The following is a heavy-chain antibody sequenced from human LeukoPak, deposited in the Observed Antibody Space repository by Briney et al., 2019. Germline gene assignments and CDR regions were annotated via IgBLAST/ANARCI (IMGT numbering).Heavy chain of an antibody. Sequence: PGRSLRLSCAASGFTFSSYAMHWVRQAPGKGLEWVAVISYDGSNKYYADSVKGRFTISRDNSKNTLYLQMNSLRAEDTAVYYCARGGLIADRPKYYFDYWGQGTLVTVSS. CDR3: ARGGLIADRPKYYFDY. J-gene: IGHJ4*02. CDR1: GFTFSSYA. CDR2: ISYDGSNK. V-gene: IGHV3-30*01. D-gene: IGHD6-6*01.